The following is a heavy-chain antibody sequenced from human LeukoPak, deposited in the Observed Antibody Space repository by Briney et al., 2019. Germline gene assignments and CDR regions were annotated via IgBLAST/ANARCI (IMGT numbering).Heavy chain of an antibody. Sequence: GGSLRLSCAASGFTFSSYAMSWVRQAPGKGLEWVSAISGSGGSTYYADSVKGRFTIPRDNSENTLYLQMNSLRDEDTAVYYCAKDRVSSSWYTRTANWFDPWGQGTLVTVSS. CDR2: ISGSGGST. J-gene: IGHJ5*02. V-gene: IGHV3-23*01. CDR3: AKDRVSSSWYTRTANWFDP. D-gene: IGHD6-13*01. CDR1: GFTFSSYA.